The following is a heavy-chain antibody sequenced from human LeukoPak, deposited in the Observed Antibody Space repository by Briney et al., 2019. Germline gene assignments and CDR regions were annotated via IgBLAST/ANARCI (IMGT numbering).Heavy chain of an antibody. CDR3: ARAGRNCTNGVCYTVDY. Sequence: SETLSLTCTVSGGSISSYYWSWIRQPPGKGLEWIGEINHSGSTNYNPSLKSRVTISVDTSKNQFSLKLSSVTAADTAVYYCARAGRNCTNGVCYTVDYWGQGTLVTVSS. V-gene: IGHV4-34*01. CDR2: INHSGST. J-gene: IGHJ4*02. D-gene: IGHD2-8*01. CDR1: GGSISSYY.